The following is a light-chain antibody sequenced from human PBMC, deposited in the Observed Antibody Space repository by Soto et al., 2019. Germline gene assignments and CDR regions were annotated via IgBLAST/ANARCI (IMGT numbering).Light chain of an antibody. CDR3: QQYNSYSLT. Sequence: DIQMTQSPSTLSASVGDRVTITCRANQSISSWLAWYRQKPGKAPKLLIYDASSLESGVPSRFSGSGSGTEFTLTISSLQPDDFATYYCQQYNSYSLTFGQGTKVDIK. CDR2: DAS. CDR1: QSISSW. V-gene: IGKV1-5*01. J-gene: IGKJ1*01.